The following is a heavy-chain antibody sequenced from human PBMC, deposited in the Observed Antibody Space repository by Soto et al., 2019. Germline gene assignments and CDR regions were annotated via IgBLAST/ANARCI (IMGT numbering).Heavy chain of an antibody. CDR3: ARQIYDSDTGPNFQYYFDS. Sequence: GESLKISCKGSGYSFAGYWITWVRQKPGKGLEWMVRIDPSDSQTYYSPSFRGHATISATKSITTVFLQWSSLRASDTAMYYCARQIYDSDTGPNFQYYFDSWGQGTPVTVSS. J-gene: IGHJ4*02. CDR1: GYSFAGYW. D-gene: IGHD3-22*01. V-gene: IGHV5-10-1*01. CDR2: IDPSDSQT.